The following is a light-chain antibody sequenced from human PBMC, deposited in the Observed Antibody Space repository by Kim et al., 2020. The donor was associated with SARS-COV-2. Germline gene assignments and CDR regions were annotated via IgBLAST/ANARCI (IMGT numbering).Light chain of an antibody. CDR3: QRADSFPLG. J-gene: IGKJ4*01. CDR1: QDISSW. V-gene: IGKV1-12*01. CDR2: TAS. Sequence: DIQMTQSPSSVSASVGDRVTITCRASQDISSWLACYQQKPGKAPKLLISTASSLQSGVPSRFSGSGSGTDFTLTISSLQPEDFASYYCQRADSFPLGFGGGTKVDIK.